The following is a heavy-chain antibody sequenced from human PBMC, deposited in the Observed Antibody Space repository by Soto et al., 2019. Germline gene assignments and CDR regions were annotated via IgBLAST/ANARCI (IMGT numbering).Heavy chain of an antibody. D-gene: IGHD2-8*02. CDR1: GASITGSFF. V-gene: IGHV4-4*07. J-gene: IGHJ4*02. Sequence: SEILSLTCTVSGASITGSFFWSWIRQPAGKGLEWIGRFSLSGTTNYNPSLRSRVTMSADVSKNQFSLRLTSVTAADTALYYCARGMTPPGAPAWYYFDSWGQGTLVTAPQ. CDR3: ARGMTPPGAPAWYYFDS. CDR2: FSLSGTT.